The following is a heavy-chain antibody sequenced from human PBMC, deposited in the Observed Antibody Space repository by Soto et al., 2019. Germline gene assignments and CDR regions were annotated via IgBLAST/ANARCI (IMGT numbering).Heavy chain of an antibody. V-gene: IGHV4-34*01. CDR3: ARARGGSTSCFDY. Sequence: QVQLQQWGAGLLKPSETLSLTCAVYGGSFSGYYWSWIRQPPGKGLEWIGEINHSGSTNYNPSLKSRVTISVDTSMNQFSLKLSSVTAADTAVYYCARARGGSTSCFDYWGQGPLVTVSS. J-gene: IGHJ4*02. CDR1: GGSFSGYY. D-gene: IGHD2-2*01. CDR2: INHSGST.